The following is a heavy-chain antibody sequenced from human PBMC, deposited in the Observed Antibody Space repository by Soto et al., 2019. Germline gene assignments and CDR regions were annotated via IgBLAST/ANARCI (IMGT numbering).Heavy chain of an antibody. CDR2: IDPSDSYT. CDR3: ARHYCSGGACYAGDDFDY. V-gene: IGHV5-10-1*01. D-gene: IGHD2-15*01. J-gene: IGHJ4*02. CDR1: EYSITNYW. Sequence: PGASLKISCKGFEYSITNYWSSWVGQMPGKGLEWMGRIDPSDSYTNYSPSFQGHVTISADKSISTAYPQWSSLKASDTAMYYCARHYCSGGACYAGDDFDYWGQGTLVTVSS.